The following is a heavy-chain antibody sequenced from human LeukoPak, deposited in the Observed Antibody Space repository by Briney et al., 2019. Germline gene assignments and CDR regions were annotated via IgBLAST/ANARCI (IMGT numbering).Heavy chain of an antibody. Sequence: SQTLSLTCAISGDSLSNNNVAWNWIRQSPSRGLEWLGRTYYRSKWNTDYAVSVKSRITINSDTSKNQFSLQLNSVTPEDTAVYYCARGCYSSFDYRDQGTLVTVSS. J-gene: IGHJ4*02. CDR2: TYYRSKWNT. CDR3: ARGCYSSFDY. CDR1: GDSLSNNNVA. D-gene: IGHD5-18*01. V-gene: IGHV6-1*01.